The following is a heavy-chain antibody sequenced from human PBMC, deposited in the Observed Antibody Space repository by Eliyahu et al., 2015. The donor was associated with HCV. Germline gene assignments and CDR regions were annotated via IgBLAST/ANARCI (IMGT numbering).Heavy chain of an antibody. V-gene: IGHV3-9*01. D-gene: IGHD3-10*01. Sequence: EVQLVESGGGMVQPGRSLRXSCAASGFTFDDYAMHWVRQAPGEGLEWVSGITWXSGAIGYADSVKGRFTISRDNAKNSLYLQMNSLRAEDTAFYYCAKDQRAHLVPGNFFDYWGQGTLVTVSS. CDR2: ITWXSGAI. CDR3: AKDQRAHLVPGNFFDY. J-gene: IGHJ4*02. CDR1: GFTFDDYA.